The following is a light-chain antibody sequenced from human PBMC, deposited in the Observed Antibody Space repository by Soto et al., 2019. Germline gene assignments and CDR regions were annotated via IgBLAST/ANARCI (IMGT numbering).Light chain of an antibody. Sequence: EIVLTQSPGTLSLSPGERATLSCRASQIFPSSYLAWYQQTPGQAPRLLIYGASSRDTGIPDRFSGSESGTDFILTISRLEPEELAVYYCQHYDSSPTFGGGTKVEIK. CDR3: QHYDSSPT. V-gene: IGKV3-20*01. CDR2: GAS. CDR1: QIFPSSY. J-gene: IGKJ4*01.